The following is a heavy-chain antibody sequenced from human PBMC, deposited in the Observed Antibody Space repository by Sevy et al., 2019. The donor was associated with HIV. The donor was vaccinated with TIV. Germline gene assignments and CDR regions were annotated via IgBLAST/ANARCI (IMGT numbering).Heavy chain of an antibody. CDR3: ASQPVSAYCSSTSFYGHGRKNWFDP. CDR1: GYTFTGYY. V-gene: IGHV1-2*06. J-gene: IGHJ5*02. Sequence: ASVKVSCKASGYTFTGYYMHWVRQAPGQGLEWMGRINPNSGGTNYAQKFQGRVTMTRDTSISTAYMELSRLRSDDTAVYYCASQPVSAYCSSTSFYGHGRKNWFDPWGQGTLVTVSS. D-gene: IGHD2-2*01. CDR2: INPNSGGT.